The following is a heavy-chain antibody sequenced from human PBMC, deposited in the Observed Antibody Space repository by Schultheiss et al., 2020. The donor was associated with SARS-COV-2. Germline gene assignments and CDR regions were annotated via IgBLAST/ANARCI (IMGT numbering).Heavy chain of an antibody. D-gene: IGHD6-19*01. CDR2: LYHSGST. CDR3: ARVRIAVAGTFHYYYGMDV. J-gene: IGHJ6*02. Sequence: SETLSLTCTVSGGSISSYYWSWIRQPPGKGLEWIGSLYHSGSTYYNPSLKSRVTISVDKSKNQFSLKLSSVTAADTAVYYCARVRIAVAGTFHYYYGMDVWGQGTTVTVSS. CDR1: GGSISSYY. V-gene: IGHV4-59*12.